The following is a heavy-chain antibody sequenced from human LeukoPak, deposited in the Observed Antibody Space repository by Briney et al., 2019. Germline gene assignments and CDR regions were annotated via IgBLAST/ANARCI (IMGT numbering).Heavy chain of an antibody. Sequence: GGSLRLSCAASGFTFSSYSMNWVRQAPGKGLEWVSSISSSSSYIYYADSVKGRFTISRDNSKNTLYLQMNSLRAEDTAVYYCARGRGYAFDIWGKGTTVTISS. J-gene: IGHJ6*04. V-gene: IGHV3-21*01. CDR2: ISSSSSYI. CDR1: GFTFSSYS. D-gene: IGHD3-9*01. CDR3: ARGRGYAFDI.